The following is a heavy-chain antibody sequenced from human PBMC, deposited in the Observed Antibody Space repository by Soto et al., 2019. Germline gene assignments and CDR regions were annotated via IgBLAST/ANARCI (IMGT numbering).Heavy chain of an antibody. CDR2: VYHSGST. V-gene: IGHV4-34*01. CDR3: ARVGDDYNAKFDS. J-gene: IGHJ4*02. D-gene: IGHD4-4*01. Sequence: SETLSLTCAVYGGPFSGNYWTWIRQPPGKGLEWIGEVYHSGSTKYNPSLKSRVTISVDTSKNQFSLKLSSVTAADTAAYYCARVGDDYNAKFDSWGQGNMVTVSS. CDR1: GGPFSGNY.